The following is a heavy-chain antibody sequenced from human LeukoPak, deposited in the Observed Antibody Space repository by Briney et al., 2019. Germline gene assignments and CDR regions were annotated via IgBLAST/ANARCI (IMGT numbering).Heavy chain of an antibody. J-gene: IGHJ4*02. CDR3: ACTSGSYFRVFDY. V-gene: IGHV3-53*01. Sequence: GGSLRLSCAASGLIFSGSWMNWVRQAPGKGLEWVSVIYSGGSTYYADSVKGRFTVSRDNSKNTLYLQMNSLRVEDTAVYYCACTSGSYFRVFDYWGQGTLVTVSS. D-gene: IGHD1-26*01. CDR2: IYSGGST. CDR1: GLIFSGSW.